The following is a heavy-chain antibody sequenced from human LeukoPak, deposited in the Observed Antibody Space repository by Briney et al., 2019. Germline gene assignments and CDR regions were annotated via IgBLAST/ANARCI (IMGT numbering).Heavy chain of an antibody. V-gene: IGHV4-61*01. CDR2: IYYSGST. D-gene: IGHD6-13*01. J-gene: IGHJ6*03. CDR1: GYSITSGYY. Sequence: SQTLSLTCTVSGYSITSGYYWGWIRQPPGKGLEWIGYIYYSGSTNYNPSLRSRVTISVDTSKNQFSLKLSSVTAADTAVYYCARTTEAHSWRTRYYDYYMDVWGKGTTVTVSS. CDR3: ARTTEAHSWRTRYYDYYMDV.